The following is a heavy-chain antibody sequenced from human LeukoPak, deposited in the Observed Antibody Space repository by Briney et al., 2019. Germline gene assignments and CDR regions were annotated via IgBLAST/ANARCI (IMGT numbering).Heavy chain of an antibody. CDR3: AKGRLVAGTEDYFDY. D-gene: IGHD6-19*01. J-gene: IGHJ4*02. CDR1: GFTFSSYA. Sequence: GGSLRLSCAASGFTFSSYAMSWVRQAPGKGLEWVSAISGSGGSTYYADSVKGRFTISRGNSKNTLYLQMNSLRAEDTAVYYCAKGRLVAGTEDYFDYWGQGTLVTVSS. CDR2: ISGSGGST. V-gene: IGHV3-23*01.